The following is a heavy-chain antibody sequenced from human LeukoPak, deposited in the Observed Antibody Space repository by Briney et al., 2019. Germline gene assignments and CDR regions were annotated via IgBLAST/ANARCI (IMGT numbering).Heavy chain of an antibody. J-gene: IGHJ4*02. CDR3: ARHRDLPAEIDY. Sequence: PETLSLTCTVPAGSINRYYWSWIRQPPGKGLEWIGYIYDRGNTNYNPSLKSRVTISLDTSKNQFSLKLSSATAADTAVYHCARHRDLPAEIDYWGQGTLVTVSS. CDR2: IYDRGNT. CDR1: AGSINRYY. D-gene: IGHD2-2*01. V-gene: IGHV4-59*08.